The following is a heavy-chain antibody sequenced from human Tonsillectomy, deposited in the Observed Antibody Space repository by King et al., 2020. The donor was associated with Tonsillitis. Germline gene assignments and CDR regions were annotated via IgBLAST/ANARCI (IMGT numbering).Heavy chain of an antibody. CDR3: ARATKYYDFWSGSFDY. Sequence: VQLVESGAEVKKPGASVKVSCKASGYTFTSWGISWVRQAPGQVLEWMGWISADNGNTNYAQKLKGRVTMTTATSTSTAYQELRSLGFDDTAVYYCARATKYYDFWSGSFDYWGQGTLVTVSS. J-gene: IGHJ4*02. V-gene: IGHV1-18*01. CDR1: GYTFTSWG. D-gene: IGHD3-3*01. CDR2: ISADNGNT.